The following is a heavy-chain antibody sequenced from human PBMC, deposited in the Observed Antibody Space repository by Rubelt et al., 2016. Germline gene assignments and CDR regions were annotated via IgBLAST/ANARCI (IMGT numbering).Heavy chain of an antibody. Sequence: TFSGSTIHWIRQAPGKGLEWVGRIRTKANAFATAYGASVKGRFTISRDDSKNTAHLQMDSLKTEDTAVHYCARHQGIQVVGATYFWFDPWGPGTLVTVSS. CDR2: IRTKANAFAT. CDR1: TFSGST. V-gene: IGHV3-73*01. CDR3: ARHQGIQVVGATYFWFDP. J-gene: IGHJ5*02. D-gene: IGHD2-15*01.